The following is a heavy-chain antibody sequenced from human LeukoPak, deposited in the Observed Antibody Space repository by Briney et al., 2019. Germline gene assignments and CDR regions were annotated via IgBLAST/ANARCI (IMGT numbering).Heavy chain of an antibody. Sequence: PGGSLRLSCAASGFTFSDYYMSWIRQAPGKGLGWVSYISSSSSYTNYADSVKGRFTISRDNAKNSLYLQMNSLRAEDTAVYYCAGGVPAAPTDYWGQGTLVTVSS. CDR2: ISSSSSYT. CDR1: GFTFSDYY. J-gene: IGHJ4*02. V-gene: IGHV3-11*06. CDR3: AGGVPAAPTDY. D-gene: IGHD2-2*01.